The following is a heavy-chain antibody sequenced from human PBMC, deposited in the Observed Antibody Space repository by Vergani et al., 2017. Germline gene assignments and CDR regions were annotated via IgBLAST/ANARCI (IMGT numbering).Heavy chain of an antibody. D-gene: IGHD6-6*01. Sequence: QVQLQQWGAGLLKPSETLSLTCAVYGGSFSGYYWSWIRQPPGKGLEWIGEINHSGSTDYNPSLKSRVTISVDTSKNQFSLKLSSVTAADTAVYYCATSSSPRSYWYFDLWGRGTLVTVSS. CDR2: INHSGST. CDR3: ATSSSPRSYWYFDL. J-gene: IGHJ2*01. CDR1: GGSFSGYY. V-gene: IGHV4-34*01.